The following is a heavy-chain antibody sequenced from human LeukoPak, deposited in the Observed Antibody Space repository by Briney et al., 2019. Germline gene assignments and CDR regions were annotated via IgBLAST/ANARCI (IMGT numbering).Heavy chain of an antibody. CDR2: INQDESSQ. V-gene: IGHV3-7*03. Sequence: GGSLRLSCAASVFSFTTYWMGWVRQAPGKGLEWVANINQDESSQYYVDAVRGRFTISRDNAKNSLNLQMNSLRAEDTAVYYCAKDHGRDYYGSGRYDYWGQGTLVTVSS. CDR3: AKDHGRDYYGSGRYDY. D-gene: IGHD3-10*01. CDR1: VFSFTTYW. J-gene: IGHJ4*02.